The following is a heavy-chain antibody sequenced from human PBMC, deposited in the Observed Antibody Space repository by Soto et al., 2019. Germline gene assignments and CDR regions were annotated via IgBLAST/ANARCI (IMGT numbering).Heavy chain of an antibody. CDR3: ARAEYSSSWLGYYYYGMDV. Sequence: GASVKVSCKVSGYTLTDLSMHWVRQAPGKGLEWMGGFNPDNGETNYAQKFQGRVTMTTDTSTSTAYMELRSLRSDDTAVYYCARAEYSSSWLGYYYYGMDVWGQGTTVTVSS. CDR1: GYTLTDLS. J-gene: IGHJ6*02. CDR2: FNPDNGET. V-gene: IGHV1-24*01. D-gene: IGHD6-13*01.